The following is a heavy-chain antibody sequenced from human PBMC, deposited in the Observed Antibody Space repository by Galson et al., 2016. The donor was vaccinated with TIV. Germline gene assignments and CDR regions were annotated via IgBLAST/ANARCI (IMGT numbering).Heavy chain of an antibody. Sequence: SETLSLTCTVSSASISSHSWSWIRQSAEKGLEWIGRIDVRGYNNYSPSLTSRVTVSQDTSKNQFFLHLNSVTAADTAVYYCAKEKVWGGRESGTEANPYSFFMDVWGKGTTVTISS. V-gene: IGHV4-4*07. J-gene: IGHJ6*03. CDR3: AKEKVWGGRESGTEANPYSFFMDV. CDR2: IDVRGYN. D-gene: IGHD2-21*01. CDR1: SASISSHS.